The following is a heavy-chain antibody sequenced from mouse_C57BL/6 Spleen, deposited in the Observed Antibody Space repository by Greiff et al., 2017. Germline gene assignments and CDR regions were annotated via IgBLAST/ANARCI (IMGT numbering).Heavy chain of an antibody. V-gene: IGHV1-55*01. CDR3: ARGDGYYFSMDY. D-gene: IGHD2-3*01. CDR2: IYPGSGST. J-gene: IGHJ4*01. CDR1: GYTFTSYW. Sequence: QVQLQQPGAELVKPGASVKMSCKASGYTFTSYWITWVKQRPGQGLEWIGDIYPGSGSTNYNEKFKSKATLTVDTSSSTAYMQLSSLTSEDSAVYYCARGDGYYFSMDYWGQGTSVTVSS.